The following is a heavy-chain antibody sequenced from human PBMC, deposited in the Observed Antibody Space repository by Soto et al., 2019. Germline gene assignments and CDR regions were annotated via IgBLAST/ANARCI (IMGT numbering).Heavy chain of an antibody. V-gene: IGHV4-34*01. CDR1: GGSFSGYY. CDR3: ARGRTVLLWFGGQGDWFDP. J-gene: IGHJ5*02. D-gene: IGHD3-10*01. Sequence: QVQLQQWGAGLLKPSETLSLTCAVYGGSFSGYYWSWIRQPPGKGLEWIGEINHSGSTNYNPSLKSRVTISVDTSKNPASLKLSSVTAADTAVYYCARGRTVLLWFGGQGDWFDPWGQGTLVTVSS. CDR2: INHSGST.